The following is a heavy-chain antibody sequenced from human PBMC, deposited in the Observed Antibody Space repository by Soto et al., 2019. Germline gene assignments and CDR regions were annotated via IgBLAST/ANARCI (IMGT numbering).Heavy chain of an antibody. CDR1: GYTFTGYY. J-gene: IGHJ6*02. D-gene: IGHD5-12*01. Sequence: ASVKVSCKASGYTFTGYYMHWVRQAPGQGLEWMGWINPNSGGTNYAQKFQGWVTMTRDTSISTAYMELSRLRSDDTAVYYCARERVVATIKDYYYGMDVWGQGTTVTVSS. V-gene: IGHV1-2*04. CDR3: ARERVVATIKDYYYGMDV. CDR2: INPNSGGT.